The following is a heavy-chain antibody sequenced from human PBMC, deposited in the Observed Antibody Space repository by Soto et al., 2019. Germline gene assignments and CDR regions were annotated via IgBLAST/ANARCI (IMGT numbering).Heavy chain of an antibody. CDR1: GFTFSSYG. V-gene: IGHV3-33*01. CDR3: ARDNYGDPFGGFDY. CDR2: IWYVGINI. D-gene: IGHD4-17*01. J-gene: IGHJ4*02. Sequence: GGSLRLSCAASGFTFSSYGMHWVRQAPGKGLEWVAVIWYVGINIFFADLVMGRFTISRVNSKNTLYLQLKSLRAESTVVYYCARDNYGDPFGGFDYWGQVTLVTVSS.